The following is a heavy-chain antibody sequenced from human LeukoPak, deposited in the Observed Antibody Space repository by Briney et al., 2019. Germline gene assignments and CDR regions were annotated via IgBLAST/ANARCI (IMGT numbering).Heavy chain of an antibody. D-gene: IGHD3-22*01. V-gene: IGHV1-69*04. CDR2: IIPILGIA. Sequence: KVSCKASGGTFSSYAISWVRQAPGQGLEWMGRIIPILGIANYAQKFQGRVTITADKSTSTAYMELSSLRSEDTAVYYCAVTYDSSGYSPSPRYYYYYGMDAWGQGTTVTVSS. J-gene: IGHJ6*02. CDR3: AVTYDSSGYSPSPRYYYYYGMDA. CDR1: GGTFSSYA.